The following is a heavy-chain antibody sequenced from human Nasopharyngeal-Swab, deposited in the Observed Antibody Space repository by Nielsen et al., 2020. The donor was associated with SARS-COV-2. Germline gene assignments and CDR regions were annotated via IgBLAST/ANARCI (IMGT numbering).Heavy chain of an antibody. CDR2: INAGNGNT. Sequence: ASVKVSCKASGYTFTSYAMHWVRQAPGQRLEWMGWINAGNGNTKYSQKFQGRVTITRGTSASTAYMELSSLRSEDTAVYYCARAIVVVPAAIEYYFDYWGQGTLVTVSS. CDR1: GYTFTSYA. V-gene: IGHV1-3*01. J-gene: IGHJ4*02. CDR3: ARAIVVVPAAIEYYFDY. D-gene: IGHD2-2*02.